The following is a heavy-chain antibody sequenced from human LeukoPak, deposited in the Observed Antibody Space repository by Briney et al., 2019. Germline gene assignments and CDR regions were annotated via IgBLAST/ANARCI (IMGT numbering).Heavy chain of an antibody. Sequence: PGGSLRLSCAASGFTFTSYAMSWVRQAPGKGLEWVSAINGSGGSTYYADSVKGRFTISRDTSKNTLYMKMNGLRADDTAVYYCAKEPGCDYWGQGTLVTVSS. CDR3: AKEPGCDY. V-gene: IGHV3-23*01. CDR2: INGSGGST. J-gene: IGHJ4*02. CDR1: GFTFTSYA. D-gene: IGHD1-14*01.